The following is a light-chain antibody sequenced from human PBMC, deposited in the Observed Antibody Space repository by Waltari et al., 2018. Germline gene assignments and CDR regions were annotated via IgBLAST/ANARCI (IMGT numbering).Light chain of an antibody. CDR2: DAS. J-gene: IGKJ1*01. V-gene: IGKV3-20*01. CDR1: QSVSRS. Sequence: DIVLTQSPGTLSLSPGERATLSCRASQSVSRSLAWYQQKPGPAPRLLIYDASSRATGIPNRFSGSGSGTDFSLTISRLEPEDFAVYYCQKYVSLPATFGQGTKVEIK. CDR3: QKYVSLPAT.